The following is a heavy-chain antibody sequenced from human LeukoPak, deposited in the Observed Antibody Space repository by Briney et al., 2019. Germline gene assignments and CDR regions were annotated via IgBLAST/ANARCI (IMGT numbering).Heavy chain of an antibody. Sequence: GSLRLSCEASGFIFSTYAMAWVRQAPGKGLDWVSVIGASGAETYYSDSAKGRFTVSRDNSKDTLFLHMSSLRAEDTAVYYCATDGAGFDTWGQGVLVTVSS. CDR2: IGASGAET. CDR1: GFIFSTYA. J-gene: IGHJ5*02. V-gene: IGHV3-23*01. CDR3: ATDGAGFDT.